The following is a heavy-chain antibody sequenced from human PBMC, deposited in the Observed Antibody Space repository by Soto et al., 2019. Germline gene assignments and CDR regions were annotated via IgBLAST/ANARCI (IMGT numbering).Heavy chain of an antibody. CDR2: IHGGGGAT. J-gene: IGHJ2*01. CDR3: AKFEGHPLEYWYLDF. Sequence: EVQLLESGGGLVQPGGSLRLSCAASGFTVSAYAMVWVRQAPGKGLAWVSTIHGGGGATHYADSVKGRFTISRDDSKNTLYAQMNSLRAEDTAVYYCAKFEGHPLEYWYLDFWGRGTLVTVSS. V-gene: IGHV3-23*01. D-gene: IGHD1-1*01. CDR1: GFTVSAYA.